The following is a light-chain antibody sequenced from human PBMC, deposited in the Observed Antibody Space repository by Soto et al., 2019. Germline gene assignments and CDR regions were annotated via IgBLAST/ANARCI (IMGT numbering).Light chain of an antibody. V-gene: IGLV2-23*01. Sequence: QSALTQPASVSGSPGQSITISCTGTSGDVGSYNFVSWYQQHPGKAPKVMIYEGSKRPSGVSNRFSGSKSGNTASLTISGLQAEDEADYYCCSYAGSSTWVFGTGTKVTVL. CDR2: EGS. J-gene: IGLJ1*01. CDR3: CSYAGSSTWV. CDR1: SGDVGSYNF.